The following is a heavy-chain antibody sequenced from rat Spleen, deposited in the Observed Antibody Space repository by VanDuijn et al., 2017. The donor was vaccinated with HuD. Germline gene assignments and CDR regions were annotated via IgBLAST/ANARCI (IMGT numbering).Heavy chain of an antibody. J-gene: IGHJ2*01. CDR2: MRYNGDT. V-gene: IGHV2-63*01. D-gene: IGHD3-1*01. CDR1: GFSLSNYG. Sequence: QVQLKESGPGLVQPSQTLSLTCTVSGFSLSNYGVFWVRQPPGKGLEWMGRMRYNGDTSYNSALKSRLSISRDTSKNQVFLKMNSLQTDDTGTYYCTIHPRYWGQGVMVTVSS. CDR3: TIHPRY.